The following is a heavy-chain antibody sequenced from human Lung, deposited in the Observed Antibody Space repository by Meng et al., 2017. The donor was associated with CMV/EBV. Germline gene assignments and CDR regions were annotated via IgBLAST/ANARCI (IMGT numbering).Heavy chain of an antibody. CDR2: INPNSGGA. V-gene: IGHV1-2*02. Sequence: SGFTFTGYYLNWVRQAPGQGLEWIGWINPNSGGANSAQKFQGRVTMTRDKSTKTAYMELSRLRFDDTAVYYCTRDVGHDSSSYEFDYWGQGTLVTVSS. CDR3: TRDVGHDSSSYEFDY. J-gene: IGHJ4*02. CDR1: GFTFTGYY. D-gene: IGHD3-22*01.